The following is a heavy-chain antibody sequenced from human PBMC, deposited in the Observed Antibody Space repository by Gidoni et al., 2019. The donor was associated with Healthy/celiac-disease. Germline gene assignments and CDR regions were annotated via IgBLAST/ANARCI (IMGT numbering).Heavy chain of an antibody. Sequence: QVQLQESGPGLVKPSQTLSLTCTVSGGSISSGSYYWSWIRQPAGKGLEWIGRIYTSGSTNYNPSLKSRVTISVDTSKNQFSLKLSSVTAADTAVYYCAREEPGYRRFDYWGQGTLVTVSS. V-gene: IGHV4-61*02. D-gene: IGHD6-13*01. J-gene: IGHJ4*02. CDR1: GGSISSGSYY. CDR2: IYTSGST. CDR3: AREEPGYRRFDY.